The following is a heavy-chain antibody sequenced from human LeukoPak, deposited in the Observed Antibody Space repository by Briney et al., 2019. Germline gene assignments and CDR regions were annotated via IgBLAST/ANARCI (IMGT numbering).Heavy chain of an antibody. CDR1: GGTFSSYA. J-gene: IGHJ6*03. V-gene: IGHV1-69*04. CDR2: IIPILGIA. Sequence: SVKVSCKASGGTFSSYAISWVRQAPGQGLEWMGRIIPILGIANCAQKFQGRVTITADKSTSTAYMELSSLRSEDTAVYYCARSSPPDYWSGYYGDYYYYYMDVWGKGTTVTVSS. D-gene: IGHD3-3*01. CDR3: ARSSPPDYWSGYYGDYYYYYMDV.